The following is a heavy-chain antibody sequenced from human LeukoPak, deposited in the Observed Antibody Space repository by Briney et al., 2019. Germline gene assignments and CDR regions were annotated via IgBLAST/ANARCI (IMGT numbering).Heavy chain of an antibody. D-gene: IGHD2-2*02. V-gene: IGHV3-23*01. CDR2: ISGSGGST. CDR3: AKGNCRGTSCYSDY. CDR1: GFTFSSYA. J-gene: IGHJ4*02. Sequence: GGSLRLSCATSGFTFSSYAMRWVRQAPGKGLEWVSGISGSGGSTYYADSVKGRFTIARDNSKNTLYLQMNSLRAEDTAVYYCAKGNCRGTSCYSDYWGQGTLVTVSS.